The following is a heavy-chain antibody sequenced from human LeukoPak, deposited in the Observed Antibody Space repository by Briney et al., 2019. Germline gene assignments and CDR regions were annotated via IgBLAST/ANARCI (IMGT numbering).Heavy chain of an antibody. J-gene: IGHJ4*02. CDR1: GGTFSSDA. V-gene: IGHV1-69*04. D-gene: IGHD6-13*01. CDR2: IIPILGIA. CDR3: ASPYQTMTSSM. Sequence: SVKVSCKSSGGTFSSDAISWVRQAPGQGLEWMGRIIPILGIANYAQKFQGRVTITADKSTSTAYMELSSLRSEDTAVYYCASPYQTMTSSMWGQGTLVTVSS.